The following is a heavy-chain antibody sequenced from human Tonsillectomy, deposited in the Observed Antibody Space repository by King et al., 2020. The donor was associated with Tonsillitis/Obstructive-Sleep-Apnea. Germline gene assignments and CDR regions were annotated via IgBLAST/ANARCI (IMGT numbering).Heavy chain of an antibody. CDR3: AGGKDYGAEPGPYVDY. D-gene: IGHD4-17*01. J-gene: IGHJ4*02. Sequence: QLQESGPGLVKPSETLSLTCTVSGGSVSSGNYYWSWIRQPPGKGLEWIGYIYYSGSTNYNPSLKSRVTISVDTSKNQFSLKLSSVTAADTAVYYCAGGKDYGAEPGPYVDYWGQGTLVTVSS. CDR2: IYYSGST. V-gene: IGHV4-61*01. CDR1: GGSVSSGNYY.